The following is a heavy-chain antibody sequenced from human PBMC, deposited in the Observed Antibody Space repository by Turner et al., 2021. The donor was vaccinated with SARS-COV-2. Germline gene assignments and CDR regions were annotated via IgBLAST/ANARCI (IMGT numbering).Heavy chain of an antibody. CDR2: ISSRSSYI. V-gene: IGHV3-21*01. CDR1: GFTFSTYS. CDR3: ARARWHYYDSSGYYPDAFDI. Sequence: EVQLVESGGGLVKPGGSLRLSCAAFGFTFSTYSMNWVRQAPGKGLEWVSSISSRSSYIYYTDSVKGRFTISRDNAKNSLYLQMNSLRAEDTAVYYCARARWHYYDSSGYYPDAFDIWGQGTMVTVSS. D-gene: IGHD3-22*01. J-gene: IGHJ3*02.